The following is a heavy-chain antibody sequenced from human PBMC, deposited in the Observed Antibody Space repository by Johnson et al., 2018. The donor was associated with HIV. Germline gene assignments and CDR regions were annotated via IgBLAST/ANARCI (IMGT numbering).Heavy chain of an antibody. D-gene: IGHD6-19*01. Sequence: VQLVESGGGLVQPGGSLRLSCAASGFTFSSYWMSWVRQAPGKGLEWVANIKQDGTEKYYVGSVKGRFTISRDNAKNSLYLQMNSLRAEDTAVYYCARAGAVGLDAFDIWGQGTMVTVSS. CDR1: GFTFSSYW. CDR2: IKQDGTEK. J-gene: IGHJ3*02. CDR3: ARAGAVGLDAFDI. V-gene: IGHV3-7*01.